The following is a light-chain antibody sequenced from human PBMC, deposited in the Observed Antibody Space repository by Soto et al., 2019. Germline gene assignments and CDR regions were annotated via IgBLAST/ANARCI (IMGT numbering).Light chain of an antibody. J-gene: IGKJ1*01. V-gene: IGKV3-15*01. CDR2: GAS. CDR3: QQYNNWWT. Sequence: EIVMTQSPATLSASPGERATLSCRASQSVSNNLAWYHQKPGQAPRLLIYGASTRATGIPARYSGSGSGTDFTLTISSLQPEDFEVYYCQQYNNWWTFGQGTKVEMK. CDR1: QSVSNN.